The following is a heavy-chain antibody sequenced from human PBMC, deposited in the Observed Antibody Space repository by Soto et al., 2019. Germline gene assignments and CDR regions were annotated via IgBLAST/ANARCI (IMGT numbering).Heavy chain of an antibody. CDR1: GFTFSSYG. V-gene: IGHV3-33*01. D-gene: IGHD3-10*01. CDR3: ARDEYVSGSLDY. J-gene: IGHJ4*02. Sequence: QVQLVESGGGVVQPGRSLRLSCAASGFTFSSYGMHWVRQAPGKGLEWVAVIWYDGSNKYYADSVKGRFTISRDNSKNTLYLQMNSLRAEDTAVYYCARDEYVSGSLDYWGQGTLLTVSS. CDR2: IWYDGSNK.